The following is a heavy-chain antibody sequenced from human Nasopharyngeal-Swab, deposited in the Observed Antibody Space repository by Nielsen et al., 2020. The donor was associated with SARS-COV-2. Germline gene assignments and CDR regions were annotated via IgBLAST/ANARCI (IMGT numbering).Heavy chain of an antibody. J-gene: IGHJ5*01. CDR2: ISGSGRAS. D-gene: IGHD4-11*01. CDR1: GFTFENYA. V-gene: IGHV3-23*01. CDR3: AKATYRFCFDS. Sequence: LSLTCAASGFTFENYAMAWVRQAPGNGLEWVSSISGSGRASYYAESVQGRLTISRDNSKNTLYLEIRSLRGDDTALYYCAKATYRFCFDSWGQGTLVTVSS.